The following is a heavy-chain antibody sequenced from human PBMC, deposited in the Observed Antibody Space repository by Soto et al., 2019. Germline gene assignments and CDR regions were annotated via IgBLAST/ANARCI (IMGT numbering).Heavy chain of an antibody. CDR1: GGTFSSYA. V-gene: IGHV1-69*01. D-gene: IGHD4-17*01. J-gene: IGHJ6*02. CDR3: ARRLDTTTVLDYYYGMDV. Sequence: QVQLVQSGAEVKKPGSSVKVSCKASGGTFSSYAISWVRQAPGQGLEWMGGIIPIFGTANYAQKFQGRVTITADESTSTAYMELSSVRSEDTAVYYCARRLDTTTVLDYYYGMDVWGQGTTVTVSS. CDR2: IIPIFGTA.